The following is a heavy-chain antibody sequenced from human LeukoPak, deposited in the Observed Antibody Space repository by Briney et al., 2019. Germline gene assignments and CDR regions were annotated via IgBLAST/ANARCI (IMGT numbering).Heavy chain of an antibody. CDR1: GFTFSSYS. J-gene: IGHJ5*02. D-gene: IGHD3-16*01. V-gene: IGHV3-48*01. CDR2: ISSSSSTI. CDR3: AKSGGVRFDP. Sequence: GGSLRLSCAASGFTFSSYSMNWVRQAPGKGLEWVSYISSSSSTIYYADSVKGRFTISRDNSKNTLYLQMSSLRTDDTAVYYCAKSGGVRFDPWGQGTLVTVSP.